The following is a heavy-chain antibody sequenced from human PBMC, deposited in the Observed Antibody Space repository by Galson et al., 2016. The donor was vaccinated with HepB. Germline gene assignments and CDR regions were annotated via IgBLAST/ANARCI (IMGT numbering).Heavy chain of an antibody. CDR2: IFWDDDK. V-gene: IGHV2-5*02. Sequence: PALVKPTQTLTLTCTFSGFSFSTSGVGVGWIRQPPGKALEWLAHIFWDDDKRYSPSLKSRLTITKDTSKNQVVLTMASMDPVDTATYYCAHRRLNYLDVTGSFFDYWGQGTLVTVSS. CDR3: AHRRLNYLDVTGSFFDY. J-gene: IGHJ4*02. CDR1: GFSFSTSGVG. D-gene: IGHD2-8*02.